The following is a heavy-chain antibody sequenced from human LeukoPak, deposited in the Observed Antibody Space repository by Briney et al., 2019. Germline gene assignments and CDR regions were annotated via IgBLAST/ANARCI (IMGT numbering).Heavy chain of an antibody. CDR1: GFTFGRYS. Sequence: GGSLRLSCAASGFTFGRYSMNWVRQAPGKGLEWVSVIYSGGSTYYADSVKGRFTISRDNSKNTLYLQMNSLRAEDTAVYYCASLLTYSSGWSDYFDYWGQGTLVTVSS. CDR2: IYSGGST. V-gene: IGHV3-53*01. D-gene: IGHD6-19*01. J-gene: IGHJ4*02. CDR3: ASLLTYSSGWSDYFDY.